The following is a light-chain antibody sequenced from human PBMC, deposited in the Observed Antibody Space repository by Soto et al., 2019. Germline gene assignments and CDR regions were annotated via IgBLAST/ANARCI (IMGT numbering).Light chain of an antibody. J-gene: IGKJ5*01. V-gene: IGKV1-39*01. CDR3: QQSYSTPIT. Sequence: DIQMTQSPSSLSASVGDRVTIAFQASQSISSYLNWYQQKPGKAPKLLIYAASSLQSGVPSRFSGSGSGTDFTLTISSLQPEDFATYYCQQSYSTPITFGQGTLLENK. CDR1: QSISSY. CDR2: AAS.